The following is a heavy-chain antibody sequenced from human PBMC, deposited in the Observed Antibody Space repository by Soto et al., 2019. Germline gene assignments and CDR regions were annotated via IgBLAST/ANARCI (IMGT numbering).Heavy chain of an antibody. D-gene: IGHD2-21*02. J-gene: IGHJ4*02. V-gene: IGHV1-58*01. CDR3: AADSRDQIDH. CDR2: IVVDSGNT. CDR1: GFTFSNSA. Sequence: GASVKVSFKASGFTFSNSAVQWVRQSRGQRLEWIGWIVVDSGNTIYAQKFQERVTFTRDMSTNTAYMELNNLRSDDTAVYYCAADSRDQIDHWGQGTLVTVSS.